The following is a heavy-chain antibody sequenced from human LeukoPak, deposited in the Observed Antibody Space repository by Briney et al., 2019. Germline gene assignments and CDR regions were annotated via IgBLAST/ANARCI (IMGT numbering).Heavy chain of an antibody. D-gene: IGHD3-16*01. Sequence: PSETLSLTCTVSGGSISSTSYYWGWIRQPPGKGLEWIGGIYYSGSIYYNPSLKSRVTISVDTSKNQFSLKLSSVTAADTAVYYCARGNYEYVWGGIDYWGQGTLVTVSS. J-gene: IGHJ4*02. V-gene: IGHV4-39*01. CDR1: GGSISSTSYY. CDR2: IYYSGSI. CDR3: ARGNYEYVWGGIDY.